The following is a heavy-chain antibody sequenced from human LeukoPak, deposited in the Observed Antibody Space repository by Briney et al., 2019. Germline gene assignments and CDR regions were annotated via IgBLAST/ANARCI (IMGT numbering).Heavy chain of an antibody. V-gene: IGHV3-30*18. D-gene: IGHD1-1*01. CDR3: AKHPRATTGAAYFDY. J-gene: IGHJ4*02. Sequence: GGSLRLSCSASGFEFSSFAMHRVHQAPGKGLEWVAVISYDGTTKSTADSLKGRFSISRDNSKNILYLQMNSLRVEDTALYFCAKHPRATTGAAYFDYWGQGALVTVAS. CDR1: GFEFSSFA. CDR2: ISYDGTTK.